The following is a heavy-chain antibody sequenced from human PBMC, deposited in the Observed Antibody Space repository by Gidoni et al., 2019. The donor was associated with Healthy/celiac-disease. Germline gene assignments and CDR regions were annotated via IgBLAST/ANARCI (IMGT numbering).Heavy chain of an antibody. CDR2: IYYSGST. Sequence: AGKGLEWIGYIYYSGSTNYNPSLKSRVTISVDTSKNQFSLKLSSVTAADTAVYYCARGPPMVRGVIYYYYYMDVGGKGTTVTVSS. D-gene: IGHD3-10*01. V-gene: IGHV4-61*10. CDR3: ARGPPMVRGVIYYYYYMDV. J-gene: IGHJ6*03.